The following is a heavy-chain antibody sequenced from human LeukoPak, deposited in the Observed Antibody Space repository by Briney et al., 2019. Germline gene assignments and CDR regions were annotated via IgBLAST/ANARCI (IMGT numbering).Heavy chain of an antibody. D-gene: IGHD3-10*01. CDR2: IIPILGIA. V-gene: IGHV1-69*04. Sequence: GASVKVSCKAPGGTFSSYAISWVRQSPGQGLEWMGRIIPILGIANYAQKFQGRVTITADKSTSTAYMELSSLRSEDTAVYYCAIFQAPVWFGEPLDYWGQGTLVTVSS. CDR1: GGTFSSYA. J-gene: IGHJ4*02. CDR3: AIFQAPVWFGEPLDY.